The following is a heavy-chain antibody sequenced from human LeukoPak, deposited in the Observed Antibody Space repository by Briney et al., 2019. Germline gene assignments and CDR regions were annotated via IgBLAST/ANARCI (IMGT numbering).Heavy chain of an antibody. J-gene: IGHJ6*03. CDR2: ISSSSSYI. CDR1: GSTFSSYS. Sequence: GGSLRLSCAASGSTFSSYSMNWVRQAPGKGLEWVSSISSSSSYIYYADSVKGRFTISRDNAKNSLYLQMNSLRAEDTAVYYCARALVPAATRYYYYMDVWGKGTTVTVSS. D-gene: IGHD2-2*01. CDR3: ARALVPAATRYYYYMDV. V-gene: IGHV3-21*01.